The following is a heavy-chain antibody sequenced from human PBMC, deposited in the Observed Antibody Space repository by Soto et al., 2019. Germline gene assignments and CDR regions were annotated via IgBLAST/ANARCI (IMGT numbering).Heavy chain of an antibody. Sequence: SETLSLTCAVYGGSFRGYYWRWIRQPPGKGLEWIGEINHSGSTNYSPSLKSRVTISVDTSKNQFSLKLSSVTAADTAVYYCARYTIFGVVTTFDYWGQGPLVTVSS. CDR2: INHSGST. D-gene: IGHD3-3*01. J-gene: IGHJ4*02. CDR1: GGSFRGYY. V-gene: IGHV4-34*01. CDR3: ARYTIFGVVTTFDY.